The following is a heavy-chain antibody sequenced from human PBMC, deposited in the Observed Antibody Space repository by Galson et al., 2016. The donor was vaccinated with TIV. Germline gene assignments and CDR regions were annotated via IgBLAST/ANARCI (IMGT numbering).Heavy chain of an antibody. V-gene: IGHV1-69*13. J-gene: IGHJ5*02. CDR3: AISARRGRYGHTNWFDP. Sequence: SVKVACKASGDTFNSYAINWVRQAPGQGLEWVGRALPMFGTSNYAEEFQDRVTITADESMSTAYMALSSLTSDDTAVYYCAISARRGRYGHTNWFDPWGQGTLVTVSS. D-gene: IGHD5-24*01. CDR1: GDTFNSYA. CDR2: ALPMFGTS.